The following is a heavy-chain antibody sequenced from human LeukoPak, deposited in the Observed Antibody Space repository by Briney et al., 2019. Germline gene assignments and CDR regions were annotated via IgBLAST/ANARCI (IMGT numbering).Heavy chain of an antibody. CDR1: GFTFSSYA. CDR3: AKGDQRYCSGGSCYSDY. Sequence: GGSLRLSCAASGFTFSSYAMSWVRQAPGKGLEWVSVISGSGGSTYYADSVKGRFTISRDNFKNTLYLQMNSLRAEDTAVYYCAKGDQRYCSGGSCYSDYWGQGTLVTVSS. V-gene: IGHV3-23*01. D-gene: IGHD2-15*01. CDR2: ISGSGGST. J-gene: IGHJ4*02.